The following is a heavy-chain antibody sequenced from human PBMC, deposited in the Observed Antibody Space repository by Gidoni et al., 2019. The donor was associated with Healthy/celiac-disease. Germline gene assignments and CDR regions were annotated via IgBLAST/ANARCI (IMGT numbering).Heavy chain of an antibody. CDR3: AREQGGSYYLPSCFDY. Sequence: EVQLVESGGGLVQPGGSLRLSCAASGFTFSSYWMHWVRQAPGKGLVWVSRINSDGSSTSYADSVKGRFTISRDNAKNTLYLQMNSLRAEDTAVYYCAREQGGSYYLPSCFDYWGQGTLVTVSS. D-gene: IGHD1-26*01. J-gene: IGHJ4*02. V-gene: IGHV3-74*01. CDR2: INSDGSST. CDR1: GFTFSSYW.